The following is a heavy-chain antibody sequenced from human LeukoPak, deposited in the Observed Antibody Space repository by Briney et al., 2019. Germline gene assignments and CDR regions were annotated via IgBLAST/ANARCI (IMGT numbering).Heavy chain of an antibody. CDR1: GFTLSSYA. CDR3: AKEPDYGDYFDY. Sequence: GGSLRLSCAASGFTLSSYAMSWVRQAPGKGLEWVSGISGSGGSTDYADSVKGRFTISRDNSKNTLYLQMNSLRAEDTAVYYCAKEPDYGDYFDYWGQGTLVTVSS. J-gene: IGHJ4*02. D-gene: IGHD4-17*01. V-gene: IGHV3-23*01. CDR2: ISGSGGST.